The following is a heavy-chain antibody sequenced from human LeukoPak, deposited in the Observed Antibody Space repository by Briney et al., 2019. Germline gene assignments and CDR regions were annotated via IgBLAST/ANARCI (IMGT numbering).Heavy chain of an antibody. CDR2: ISYDGSNK. CDR1: GFTFSSYA. Sequence: PGRSLRLSCAASGFTFSSYAMHWVRQAPGKXXEWVAVISYDGSNKYYADSVKGRFTISRDNSKNTLYLQMNSLRAEDTAVYYCAREKFNWFDPWGQGTLVTVSS. J-gene: IGHJ5*02. V-gene: IGHV3-30*01. CDR3: AREKFNWFDP.